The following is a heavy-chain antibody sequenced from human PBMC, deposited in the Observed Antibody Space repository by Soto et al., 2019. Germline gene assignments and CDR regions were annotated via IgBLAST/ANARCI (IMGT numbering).Heavy chain of an antibody. D-gene: IGHD3-22*01. CDR3: AKMDAYYYDSSGYPEPFDY. CDR2: ISYGGSNK. CDR1: GFTFSSYG. V-gene: IGHV3-30*18. Sequence: SLRLSCAASGFTFSSYGMHWVRQAPGKGLEWVAVISYGGSNKYYADSVKGRFTISRDNSKNTLYLQMNSLRAEDTAVYYCAKMDAYYYDSSGYPEPFDYWGQGTLVTVSS. J-gene: IGHJ4*02.